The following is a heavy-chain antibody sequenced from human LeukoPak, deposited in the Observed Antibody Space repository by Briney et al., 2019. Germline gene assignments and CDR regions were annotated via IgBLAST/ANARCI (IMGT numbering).Heavy chain of an antibody. Sequence: HPGGSLRLSCAASGFTFSSYSMNWVRQAPGKGLEWVSYISSSSSTIYYADSVKGRFTISRDNAKNTVFLQMNSLRAEDTAVYYCAKGLQHPYRGGWLYFDYWGQGTLVTVSS. CDR2: ISSSSSTI. CDR3: AKGLQHPYRGGWLYFDY. J-gene: IGHJ4*02. CDR1: GFTFSSYS. V-gene: IGHV3-48*01. D-gene: IGHD6-19*01.